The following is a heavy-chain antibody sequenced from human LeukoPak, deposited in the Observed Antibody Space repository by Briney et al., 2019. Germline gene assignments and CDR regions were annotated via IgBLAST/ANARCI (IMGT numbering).Heavy chain of an antibody. D-gene: IGHD2-2*01. V-gene: IGHV3-48*04. Sequence: GGSLRLSCAASGFTFSDYTMNWVRQAPGKGLEWVSYIDLSGSTLYYVDSVKGRFTISRDNAKNSLYLQMNNLRAEDTAVYYCADQPSNYWGQGTLVTVSS. CDR3: ADQPSNY. CDR2: IDLSGSTL. CDR1: GFTFSDYT. J-gene: IGHJ4*02.